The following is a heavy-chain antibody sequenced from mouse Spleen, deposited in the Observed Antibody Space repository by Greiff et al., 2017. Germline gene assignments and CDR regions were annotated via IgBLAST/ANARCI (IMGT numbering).Heavy chain of an antibody. CDR1: GFTFSSYA. CDR3: ARHERPDWYFDV. V-gene: IGHV5-9*04. J-gene: IGHJ1*01. CDR2: ISSGGGNT. Sequence: EVKLMESGGGLVKLGGSLKLSCAASGFTFSSYAMSWVRQTPEKRLEWVATISSGGGNTYYPDSVKGRFTISRDNAKNTLYLQMSSLKSEDTAMYYCARHERPDWYFDVWGAGTTVTVSS.